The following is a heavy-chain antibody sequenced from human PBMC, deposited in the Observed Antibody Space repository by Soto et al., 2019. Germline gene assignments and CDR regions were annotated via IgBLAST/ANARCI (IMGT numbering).Heavy chain of an antibody. D-gene: IGHD6-19*01. CDR3: AREGVRSSGWYDY. CDR2: ISSSGSTI. V-gene: IGHV3-11*01. Sequence: GGSLRLSCAASGFTFSDYYMNWIRQAPGNGLEWVSYISSSGSTIYYADSVKGRFTISRDNAKNSLSLQMNSLRAEDTAVYYCAREGVRSSGWYDYWGQGTLVTVSS. J-gene: IGHJ4*02. CDR1: GFTFSDYY.